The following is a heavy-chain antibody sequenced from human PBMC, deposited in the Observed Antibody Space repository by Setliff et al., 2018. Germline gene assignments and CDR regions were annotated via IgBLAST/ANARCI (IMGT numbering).Heavy chain of an antibody. D-gene: IGHD6-6*01. V-gene: IGHV4-34*01. CDR2: INHSASA. Sequence: PSETLSLTCAAFGGSFSDYYWTWIRQPPGKGLEWIAEINHSASANYNPSLKSRVTISVDTSKNQFSLKVNSVTAADTAVYFCARGRNVAARLFDSWGQGTLVTVSS. J-gene: IGHJ4*02. CDR1: GGSFSDYY. CDR3: ARGRNVAARLFDS.